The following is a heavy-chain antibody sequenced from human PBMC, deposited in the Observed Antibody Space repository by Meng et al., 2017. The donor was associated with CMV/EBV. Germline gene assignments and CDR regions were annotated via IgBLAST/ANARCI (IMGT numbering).Heavy chain of an antibody. CDR2: ISSSSSYI. D-gene: IGHD3-3*01. J-gene: IGHJ4*02. V-gene: IGHV3-21*01. CDR3: AREGYDFWSGVFDY. CDR1: GFTFSSYE. Sequence: GGSLRLSCAASGFTFSSYEMNWVRQAPGKGLEWVSSISSSSSYIYYADSVKGRFTISRDNAKNSLYLQMNNLRAEDTAVYYCAREGYDFWSGVFDYWGQGTLVTVSS.